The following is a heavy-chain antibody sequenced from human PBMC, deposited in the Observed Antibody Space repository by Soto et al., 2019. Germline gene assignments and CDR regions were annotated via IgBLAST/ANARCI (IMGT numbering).Heavy chain of an antibody. CDR1: GGSISGSSYY. Sequence: SETLSLTXTVSGGSISGSSYYWGWIRQPPGKGLECIGSVHYSGSTDYNPSLKSRVTISVDTSKNQFSLKLTSVTAADTAVYFCASFSGATYGDYGGGINYWGQGTLVTVSS. CDR2: VHYSGST. D-gene: IGHD4-17*01. CDR3: ASFSGATYGDYGGGINY. V-gene: IGHV4-39*01. J-gene: IGHJ4*02.